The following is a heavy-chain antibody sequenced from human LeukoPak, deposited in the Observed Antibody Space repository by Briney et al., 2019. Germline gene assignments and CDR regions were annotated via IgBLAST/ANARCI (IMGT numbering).Heavy chain of an antibody. CDR1: GYTFTGYY. Sequence: GASVRVSCKASGYTFTGYYMHWVRQAPGQGLEWMGWINPNSGGTNYARKFQGWVTMTRDTSISTAYMELSRLRSDDTAVYYCARAREYSSPFDYWGQGTLVTVSS. CDR3: ARAREYSSPFDY. CDR2: INPNSGGT. D-gene: IGHD6-6*01. J-gene: IGHJ4*02. V-gene: IGHV1-2*04.